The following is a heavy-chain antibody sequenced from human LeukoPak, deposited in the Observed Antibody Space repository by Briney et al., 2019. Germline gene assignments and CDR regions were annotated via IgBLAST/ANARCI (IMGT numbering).Heavy chain of an antibody. CDR1: GFTFTSSA. CDR2: IVVGSGNT. J-gene: IGHJ6*02. CDR3: AAVTTVTTHYYGMDV. V-gene: IGHV1-58*01. D-gene: IGHD4-11*01. Sequence: VASVKVSCKASGFTFTSSAVQWVRQARGQRLEWIGWIVVGSGNTNYAQKFQERVTITRDMSTSTAYMELSSLRSEDTAVYYCAAVTTVTTHYYGMDVWGQGTTVTVSS.